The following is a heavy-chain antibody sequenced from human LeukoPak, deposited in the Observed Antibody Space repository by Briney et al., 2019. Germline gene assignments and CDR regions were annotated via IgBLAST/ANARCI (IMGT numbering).Heavy chain of an antibody. CDR1: GYTFTSYG. CDR2: ISAYNGNT. Sequence: ASVKVSCKASGYTFTSYGISWVRKAPGQGLEWMGWISAYNGNTNYAQKLQGRVTMTTDTSTSTAYMELRSLRSDDAAVYYCARDGNIGIAAAGTSWFDPWGQGTLVTVSS. V-gene: IGHV1-18*01. CDR3: ARDGNIGIAAAGTSWFDP. J-gene: IGHJ5*02. D-gene: IGHD6-13*01.